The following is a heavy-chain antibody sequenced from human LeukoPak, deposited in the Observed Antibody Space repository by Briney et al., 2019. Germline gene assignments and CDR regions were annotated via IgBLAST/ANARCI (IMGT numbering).Heavy chain of an antibody. J-gene: IGHJ4*02. CDR1: AGSFSSYA. D-gene: IGHD3-22*01. CDR2: IIPIFDSK. CDR3: VRDYDTSGPQKNYFDF. Sequence: SVTVSCKSPAGSFSSYAVSWVRQAPGRGLEWMGRIIPIFDSKDYTERFRGRLTLTADRSTGTAFMELSSLTPDDTATYYCVRDYDTSGPQKNYFDFWGQGTLITVSS. V-gene: IGHV1-69*06.